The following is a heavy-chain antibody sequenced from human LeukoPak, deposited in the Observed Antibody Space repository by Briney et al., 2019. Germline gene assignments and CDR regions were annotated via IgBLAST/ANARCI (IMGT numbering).Heavy chain of an antibody. D-gene: IGHD6-6*01. CDR1: GFTFSSYA. CDR2: ISGSGGST. CDR3: ARFLEYSSSSYYYYGMDV. J-gene: IGHJ6*02. V-gene: IGHV3-23*01. Sequence: GGSLRLSCAASGFTFSSYAMSWVRQAPGKGLEWVSVISGSGGSTYYADSVKGRFTISRDNSKNTLYLQMNSLRAEGTAVYYCARFLEYSSSSYYYYGMDVWGQGTTVTVSS.